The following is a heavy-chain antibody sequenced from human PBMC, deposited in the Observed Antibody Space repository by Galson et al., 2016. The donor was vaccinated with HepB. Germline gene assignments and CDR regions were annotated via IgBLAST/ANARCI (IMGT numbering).Heavy chain of an antibody. CDR3: AHSRRIAMARRATEFYIMDV. CDR2: IYWDDDK. D-gene: IGHD3-10*01. V-gene: IGHV2-5*02. Sequence: PALVKPTQTLTLTCTFSGFSLNSYAVGVGWMRQPPGKAPEWLALIYWDDDKGYSPSLESRLSISKDTSKNQVVLTLTNMDPVDTATYYCAHSRRIAMARRATEFYIMDVWGQGTAVTVSS. CDR1: GFSLNSYAVG. J-gene: IGHJ6*02.